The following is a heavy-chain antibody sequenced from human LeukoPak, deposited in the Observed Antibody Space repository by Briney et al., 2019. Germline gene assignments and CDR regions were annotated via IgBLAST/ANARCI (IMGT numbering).Heavy chain of an antibody. J-gene: IGHJ3*02. CDR2: IYYSGST. CDR1: GGSISSSSYY. CDR3: ARALRHSTSI. Sequence: SETLSLTCTVSGGSISSSSYYWGWIRQPPGKGLEWIGSIYYSGSTNYNPSLKSRVTISVDTSKNQFSLKLSSVTAADTAVYYCARALRHSTSIWGQGTMVTVSS. V-gene: IGHV4-39*07. D-gene: IGHD2-2*01.